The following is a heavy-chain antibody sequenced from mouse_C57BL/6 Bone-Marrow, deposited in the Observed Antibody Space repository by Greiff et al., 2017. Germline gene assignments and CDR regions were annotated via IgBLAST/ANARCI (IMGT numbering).Heavy chain of an antibody. CDR2: IYPRSGNT. CDR3: ARSGDGYRFAY. CDR1: GYTFTSYG. V-gene: IGHV1-81*01. J-gene: IGHJ3*01. D-gene: IGHD2-3*01. Sequence: VQLQQSGAELARPGASVKLSCKASGYTFTSYGISWVKQRTGQGLEWIGEIYPRSGNTYYNEKFKGKATLTADKSSSTAYMELRSLTSEDSAVYFCARSGDGYRFAYWGQGTLVTVSA.